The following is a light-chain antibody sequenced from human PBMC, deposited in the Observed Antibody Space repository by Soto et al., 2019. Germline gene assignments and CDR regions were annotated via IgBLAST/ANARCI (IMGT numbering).Light chain of an antibody. V-gene: IGKV3-11*01. Sequence: TVLAQSPATLSLSPGERATLSCRASQSVSSYLAWYQQKPGQAPRLLIYDVSSRATGIPARFSGSGSGTDFTLTISSLEPEDFAVYYCQQFSSYPLTFGGGTKVDIK. J-gene: IGKJ4*01. CDR2: DVS. CDR1: QSVSSY. CDR3: QQFSSYPLT.